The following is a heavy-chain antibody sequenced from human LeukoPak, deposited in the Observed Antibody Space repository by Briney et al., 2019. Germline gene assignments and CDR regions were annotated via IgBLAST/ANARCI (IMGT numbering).Heavy chain of an antibody. CDR1: GGTFSSYA. CDR3: ARDGQDCSSTSCYTSWFDP. V-gene: IGHV1-69*05. CDR2: IIPIFGTA. J-gene: IGHJ5*02. D-gene: IGHD2-2*02. Sequence: ASVKVSCKASGGTFSSYAISWVRQAPGQGLEWMGGIIPIFGTANYAQKFQGRVTITTDDSTSTAYMELSSLRSEDTAVYYCARDGQDCSSTSCYTSWFDPWGQGTLVTVSS.